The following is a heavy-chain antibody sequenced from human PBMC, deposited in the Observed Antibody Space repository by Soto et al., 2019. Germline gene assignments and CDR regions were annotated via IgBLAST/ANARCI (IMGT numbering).Heavy chain of an antibody. V-gene: IGHV3-7*03. CDR2: IKQDGSEK. D-gene: IGHD3-3*01. Sequence: EVQLVESGGGLVQPGGSLRLSCAASGFTFSSYWMSWVRQAPGKGLEWVANIKQDGSEKYYVDSVKGRFTISRDNAKNSLYLQMNSLRAEDTAVYYCPRVVMEWLLYRYSISYYGMDVWGQGTTVTVSS. CDR1: GFTFSSYW. J-gene: IGHJ6*02. CDR3: PRVVMEWLLYRYSISYYGMDV.